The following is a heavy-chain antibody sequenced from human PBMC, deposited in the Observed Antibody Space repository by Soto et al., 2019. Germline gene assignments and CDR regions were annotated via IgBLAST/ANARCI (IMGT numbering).Heavy chain of an antibody. J-gene: IGHJ5*02. D-gene: IGHD3-22*01. Sequence: GESLKISCAASGFTFSGSAMHWVRQASGKGLEWVGRIRSKSNSYATAYAASVKGRFAISRDDSKDTAYLQMNSLKTEDTAVYYCTRDPRNYYDSIGSANWFDPWGQGTLVTVSS. CDR1: GFTFSGSA. V-gene: IGHV3-73*01. CDR3: TRDPRNYYDSIGSANWFDP. CDR2: IRSKSNSYAT.